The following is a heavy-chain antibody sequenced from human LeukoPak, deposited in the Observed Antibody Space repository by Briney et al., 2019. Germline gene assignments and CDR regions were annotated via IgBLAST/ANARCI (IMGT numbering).Heavy chain of an antibody. CDR1: GGSISSYY. V-gene: IGHV4-59*01. CDR2: IYYSGST. Sequence: SETLSLTCTVSGGSISSYYGSWIRQPPGKGLEWIGYIYYSGSTNYNPSLKSRVTISVDTSKNQFSLKLSSVTAADTAVYYCARDARGEDYFDYWGQGTLVTVSS. D-gene: IGHD3-16*01. CDR3: ARDARGEDYFDY. J-gene: IGHJ4*02.